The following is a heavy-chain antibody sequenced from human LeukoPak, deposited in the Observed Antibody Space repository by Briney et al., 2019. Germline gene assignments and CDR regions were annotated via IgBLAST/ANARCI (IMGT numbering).Heavy chain of an antibody. V-gene: IGHV3-33*01. Sequence: GGSLRLSCAASGFTFSSYGMHWVRQAPGKGLEWVAVIWYDGSNKYYADSVKGRFTISRDNSENTLYLQMNSLSADDTAVYYCVRLMGSGWFDPWGQGTLVTVFS. CDR3: VRLMGSGWFDP. CDR1: GFTFSSYG. CDR2: IWYDGSNK. J-gene: IGHJ5*02. D-gene: IGHD1-26*01.